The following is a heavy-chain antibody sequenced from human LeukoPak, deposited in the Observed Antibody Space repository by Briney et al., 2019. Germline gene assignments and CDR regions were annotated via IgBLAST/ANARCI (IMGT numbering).Heavy chain of an antibody. CDR2: IYTSGST. J-gene: IGHJ3*02. V-gene: IGHV4-4*09. D-gene: IGHD1-14*01. CDR3: ARQTTDAFDI. Sequence: KPSETLSLTCTVSGGSISSYYWSWIRQPPGKGLEWIGYIYTSGSTNYNPSLKSRVTISVDTCKNQFSLKLSSVTAADTAVYYCARQTTDAFDIWGQGTMVTVSS. CDR1: GGSISSYY.